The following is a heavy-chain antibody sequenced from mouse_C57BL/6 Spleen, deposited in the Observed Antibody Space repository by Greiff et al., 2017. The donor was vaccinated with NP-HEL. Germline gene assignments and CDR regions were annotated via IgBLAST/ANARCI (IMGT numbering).Heavy chain of an antibody. Sequence: VQLKQSGPELVKPGDSVKISCKASGYSFTGYFMNWVMQSHGKSLEWIGRINPYNGDTFYNQKFKGKATLTVDKSSSTAHMELRSLTSEDSAVYYCARHGSGSYYAMDYWGQGTSVTVSS. CDR1: GYSFTGYF. CDR3: ARHGSGSYYAMDY. D-gene: IGHD1-1*01. J-gene: IGHJ4*01. V-gene: IGHV1-20*01. CDR2: INPYNGDT.